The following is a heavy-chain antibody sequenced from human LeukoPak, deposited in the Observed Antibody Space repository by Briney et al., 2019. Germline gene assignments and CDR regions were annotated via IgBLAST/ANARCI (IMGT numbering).Heavy chain of an antibody. CDR3: ARGPYSSSWSYFDY. Sequence: GSSVKVSGKASGGTFSSYAVSWVRQAPGQGLEWMGGIIPIFGTANYAQKFQGRVTIITDESTSTAYMELSSLRSEDTAVYYCARGPYSSSWSYFDYWGQGTLVTVSS. CDR2: IIPIFGTA. CDR1: GGTFSSYA. D-gene: IGHD6-13*01. J-gene: IGHJ4*02. V-gene: IGHV1-69*05.